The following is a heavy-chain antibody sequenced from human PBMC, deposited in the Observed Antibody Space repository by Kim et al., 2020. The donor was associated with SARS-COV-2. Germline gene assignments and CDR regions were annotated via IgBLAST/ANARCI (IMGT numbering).Heavy chain of an antibody. CDR3: AKDPMVRGVRGYFDY. V-gene: IGHV3-23*01. CDR1: GFIFSNYT. CDR2: ISDSGAFA. D-gene: IGHD3-10*01. Sequence: GGSLRLSCAASGFIFSNYTLSWVRQAPGKGLEWVSTISDSGAFAYYADSVKGRFTISRDNSKNTLYLQMNSLRAEDTAVYYCAKDPMVRGVRGYFDYWGQGTLVAVSS. J-gene: IGHJ4*02.